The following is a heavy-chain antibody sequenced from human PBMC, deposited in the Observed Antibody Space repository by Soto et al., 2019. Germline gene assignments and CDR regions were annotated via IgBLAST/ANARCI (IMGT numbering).Heavy chain of an antibody. V-gene: IGHV4-61*01. CDR1: GVSVSSGSYH. CDR3: ARDVYDSGWLDY. Sequence: PSETLSLTCTVSGVSVSSGSYHWSWIRQPPGKGLEWIGYISHSGNTDYSSSLKSRAIISIDTSNNQLSLKLNSVTAADTAVYYCARDVYDSGWLDYLGQGTLVNVPQ. CDR2: ISHSGNT. J-gene: IGHJ4*02. D-gene: IGHD3-22*01.